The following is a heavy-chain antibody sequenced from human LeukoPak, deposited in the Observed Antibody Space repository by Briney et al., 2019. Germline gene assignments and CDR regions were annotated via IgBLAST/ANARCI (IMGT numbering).Heavy chain of an antibody. Sequence: PSETLSLTCTVSGGSISSYSWSWIRQPAGKGLEWIGRIFASGSTKYNPSLKSRVTISVDTSKNQFSLKLSSVTAADTAVYYCAREIIVVVTMYNWFDPWGQGTLVTVSS. D-gene: IGHD3-22*01. CDR2: IFASGST. CDR3: AREIIVVVTMYNWFDP. CDR1: GGSISSYS. V-gene: IGHV4-4*07. J-gene: IGHJ5*02.